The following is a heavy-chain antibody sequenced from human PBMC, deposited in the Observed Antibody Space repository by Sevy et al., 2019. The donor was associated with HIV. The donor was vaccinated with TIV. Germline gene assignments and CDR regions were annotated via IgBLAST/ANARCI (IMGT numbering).Heavy chain of an antibody. V-gene: IGHV4-39*01. D-gene: IGHD1-26*01. CDR2: IYYSGST. CDR3: AGHPFSLPGQGETKARYYYYYGMDV. Sequence: SETLSLTCTVSGGSISSSSYYWGWIRQPPGKGLEWIGSIYYSGSTYYNPSLKSRVTISVDTSKNQFSLKLSSVTAADTAVYYCAGHPFSLPGQGETKARYYYYYGMDVWGQGTTVTVSS. CDR1: GGSISSSSYY. J-gene: IGHJ6*02.